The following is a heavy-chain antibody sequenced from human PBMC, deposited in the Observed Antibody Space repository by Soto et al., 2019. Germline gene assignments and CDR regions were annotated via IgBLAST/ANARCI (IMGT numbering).Heavy chain of an antibody. J-gene: IGHJ5*02. V-gene: IGHV4-31*03. Sequence: QVQLQESGPGLVKPSQTLSLTCTVSGGSISSGGYYWSWIRQHPGKGLEWIGYIYYSGSTYYNPSLKSRVTPXLXTXXNQFSLKRSSVTAAATAVYYCARGSYSDSSGYYGPWGQGTLVTVSS. CDR1: GGSISSGGYY. CDR2: IYYSGST. D-gene: IGHD3-22*01. CDR3: ARGSYSDSSGYYGP.